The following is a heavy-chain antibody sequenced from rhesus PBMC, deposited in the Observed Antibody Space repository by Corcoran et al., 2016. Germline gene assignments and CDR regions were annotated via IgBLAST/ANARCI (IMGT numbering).Heavy chain of an antibody. CDR2: ISGSGGSN. CDR3: ASDRFIAAARYFDY. CDR1: GGSISSYY. D-gene: IGHD6-25*01. J-gene: IGHJ4*01. V-gene: IGHV4-173*01. Sequence: QLQLQESGPGLVRPSETLSLTCAVSGGSISSYYWSWIRQPPGKGLGWIERISGSGGSNYRNPSRKSRVTLSVDTSKNQFSLKLSSVTAADTAVYYCASDRFIAAARYFDYWGQGVLVTVSS.